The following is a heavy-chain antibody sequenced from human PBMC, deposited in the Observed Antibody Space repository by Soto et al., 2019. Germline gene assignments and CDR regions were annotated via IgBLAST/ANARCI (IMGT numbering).Heavy chain of an antibody. V-gene: IGHV3-23*01. D-gene: IGHD6-6*01. CDR2: ISGSGGST. J-gene: IGHJ4*02. Sequence: PGGSLRLSCAASGFTFSSYAMSWVRQAPGKGLEWVSAISGSGGSTYYADSVKGRFTISRDNSKNTLYLQMNSLRAEDTAVYYCAKDTREYSTPGPFDYWGQGTLVTVSS. CDR3: AKDTREYSTPGPFDY. CDR1: GFTFSSYA.